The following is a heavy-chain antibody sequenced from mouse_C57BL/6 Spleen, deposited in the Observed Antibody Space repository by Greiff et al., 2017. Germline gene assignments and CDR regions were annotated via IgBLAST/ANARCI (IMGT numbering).Heavy chain of an antibody. CDR2: IDPETGGT. V-gene: IGHV1-15*01. J-gene: IGHJ1*03. Sequence: VQLQQSGAELVRPGASVTLSCKASGYTFTDYEMHWVKQTPVHGLEWIGAIDPETGGTAYNQKFKGKAILTADKSSSTAYMGLRSLTSEDSAVYYCTRRVYYGSSSWYFDVWGTGTTVTVSS. D-gene: IGHD1-1*01. CDR1: GYTFTDYE. CDR3: TRRVYYGSSSWYFDV.